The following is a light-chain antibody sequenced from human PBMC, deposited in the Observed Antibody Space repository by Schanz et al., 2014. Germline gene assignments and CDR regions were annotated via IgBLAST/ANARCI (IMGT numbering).Light chain of an antibody. V-gene: IGLV2-23*01. CDR1: TNYGGSYNL. Sequence: QSALTQPASVSGSPGQSITISCTATTNYGGSYNLVSWYQQSPGKAPQLMIYEGIKRPSGVSDRFSGSKSGNTASLTVSGLQAEDEGDFYCCSYAGGQNYVFGTGTKLTVL. CDR3: CSYAGGQNYV. J-gene: IGLJ1*01. CDR2: EGI.